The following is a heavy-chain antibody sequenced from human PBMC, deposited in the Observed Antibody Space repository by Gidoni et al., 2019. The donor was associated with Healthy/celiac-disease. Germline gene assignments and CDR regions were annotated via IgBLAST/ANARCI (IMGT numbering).Heavy chain of an antibody. D-gene: IGHD1-1*01. J-gene: IGHJ6*02. CDR3: AKDIAGGVEVLERGLGMDV. V-gene: IGHV3-9*01. CDR1: GFTFADYA. Sequence: EVQLVESGGGLVQPGRSLRLSCAASGFTFADYALPWVRQGPGKGLGWVSGISWNSGSIGYADSVKGRFTISRDNAKNSLYLQMNSLRAEDTALYYCAKDIAGGVEVLERGLGMDVWGQGTTVTVSS. CDR2: ISWNSGSI.